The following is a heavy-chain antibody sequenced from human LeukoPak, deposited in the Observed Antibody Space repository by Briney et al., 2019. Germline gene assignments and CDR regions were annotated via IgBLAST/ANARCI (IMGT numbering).Heavy chain of an antibody. CDR3: ARSKIDY. V-gene: IGHV3-23*01. CDR2: ISGTGGRT. CDR1: GFTFSIYA. D-gene: IGHD4-11*01. Sequence: GGSLRLSCAASGFTFSIYAMNWVRQGPGKGLEWVSSISGTGGRTYYADSVKGRFTISRDNAKNTLYLQMNGLRAEDTAVYYCARSKIDYWGQGTLVTVSS. J-gene: IGHJ4*02.